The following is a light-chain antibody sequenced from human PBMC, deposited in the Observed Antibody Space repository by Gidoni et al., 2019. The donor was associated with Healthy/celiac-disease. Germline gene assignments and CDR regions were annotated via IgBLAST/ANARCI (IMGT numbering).Light chain of an antibody. CDR1: QGISSY. V-gene: IGKV1-9*01. CDR2: AAS. CDR3: QQLNSYPLT. Sequence: DIQLTQSPSFLSASVGDRVTITCRASQGISSYLAWYQQKPGKAPKLLLYAASTLQSGVPSRFRGSGSVTEFTLTLSSLQPEDFATYYCQQLNSYPLTFXGXTKVXIK. J-gene: IGKJ4*01.